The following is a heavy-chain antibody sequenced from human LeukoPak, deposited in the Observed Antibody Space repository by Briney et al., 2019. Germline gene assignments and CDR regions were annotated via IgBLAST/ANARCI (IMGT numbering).Heavy chain of an antibody. D-gene: IGHD5-18*01. CDR3: ARTTEGGYTYGYFYYYYMDV. J-gene: IGHJ6*03. V-gene: IGHV4-38-2*02. Sequence: SETLSLTCTVSDYSISSTYYWGWTRQPPGKGLAWIGSIYHNGSTFYNPSLKSRVTISVDTSKNQFSLKLTSVTAADTAVYYWARTTEGGYTYGYFYYYYMDVWGKGTTVTISS. CDR2: IYHNGST. CDR1: DYSISSTYY.